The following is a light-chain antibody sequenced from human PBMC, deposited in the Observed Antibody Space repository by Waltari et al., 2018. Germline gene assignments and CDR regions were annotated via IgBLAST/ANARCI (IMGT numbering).Light chain of an antibody. CDR2: EDN. CDR1: SGSIASHS. J-gene: IGLJ3*02. V-gene: IGLV6-57*02. Sequence: NFMLTQPHSVSESPGKTVTISCTGSSGSIASHSLRWYQQRPGSAPTTVIYEDNQRPSGVPDRFSGSIDSSSNSASLTISGLKTEDEADYYCQSYDSSNRVFGGGTKLTVL. CDR3: QSYDSSNRV.